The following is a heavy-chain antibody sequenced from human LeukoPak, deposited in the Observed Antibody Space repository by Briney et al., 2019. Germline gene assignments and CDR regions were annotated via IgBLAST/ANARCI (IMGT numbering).Heavy chain of an antibody. CDR1: GGAFSSYA. V-gene: IGHV1-69*01. CDR2: IIPILGIP. Sequence: GASVKVSCKASGGAFSSYAVSWVRQAPGQGLEWMGGIIPILGIPNYAQKFQGRVTITADESTSTANMELSSLRSEDTAVYYCARGEQAGLWFGDTAFHDWGQGTLVTVSS. J-gene: IGHJ1*01. D-gene: IGHD3-10*01. CDR3: ARGEQAGLWFGDTAFHD.